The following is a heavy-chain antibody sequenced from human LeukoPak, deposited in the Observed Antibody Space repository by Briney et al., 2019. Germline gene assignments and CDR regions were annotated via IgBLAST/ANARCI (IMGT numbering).Heavy chain of an antibody. CDR2: IGISDVDR. V-gene: IGHV3-23*01. Sequence: GGSLRLSCAASGFTISSQAMSWVRQAPGKGLECVSTIGISDVDRHYADSVKGRFSISRDNSKNTLCLQMNSLRAEDTAVYYCARDAPGAGGFDYWGQGTLVTVSS. CDR1: GFTISSQA. J-gene: IGHJ4*02. CDR3: ARDAPGAGGFDY. D-gene: IGHD1-14*01.